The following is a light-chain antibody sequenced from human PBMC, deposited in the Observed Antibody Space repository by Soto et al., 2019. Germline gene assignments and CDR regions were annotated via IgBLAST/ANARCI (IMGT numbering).Light chain of an antibody. CDR3: QQSYSIPLT. CDR2: TAS. CDR1: QSINSF. V-gene: IGKV1-39*01. Sequence: DIQMTQSPSSLSASVGDRVTITCRASQSINSFRNWYQQKPGKAPKLLIYTASTLQPGVPSTFSGSGSGTVFTLTISALQPEDFATYYWQQSYSIPLTFGPGPKVDV. J-gene: IGKJ3*01.